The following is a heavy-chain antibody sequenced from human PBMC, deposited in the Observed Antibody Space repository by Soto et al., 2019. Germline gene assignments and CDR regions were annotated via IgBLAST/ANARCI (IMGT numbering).Heavy chain of an antibody. CDR3: ARGSSPHYGMDV. Sequence: PSETLSLTCSVSGGSITSGGFCWSWVRQDPGEGLELIAYIYYSGYTYYHPSLKSRLSISMDTSKNQFSLKLSSVTAADTAVYYCARGSSPHYGMDVWGQGTTVTVSS. CDR2: IYYSGYT. D-gene: IGHD6-6*01. J-gene: IGHJ6*02. V-gene: IGHV4-31*03. CDR1: GGSITSGGFC.